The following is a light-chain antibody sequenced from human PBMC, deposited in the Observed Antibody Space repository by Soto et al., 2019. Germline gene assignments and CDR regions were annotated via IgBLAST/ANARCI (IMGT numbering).Light chain of an antibody. CDR2: GAS. V-gene: IGKV3-20*01. Sequence: ELVMTQSPGTLSLSTGERATLSCRASQSVSSSYLAWYQHKPGQAPRLLIYGASSRATGIPDRFSGSGSGTDFTLTISRLEPEDFATYYCQHYNSFSRTFGQGTKV. CDR3: QHYNSFSRT. CDR1: QSVSSSY. J-gene: IGKJ1*01.